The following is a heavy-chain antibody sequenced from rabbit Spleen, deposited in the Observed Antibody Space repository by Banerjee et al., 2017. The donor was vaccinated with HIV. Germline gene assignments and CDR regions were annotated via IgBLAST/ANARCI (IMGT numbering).Heavy chain of an antibody. J-gene: IGHJ4*01. Sequence: QEQLEESGGGLVKPGASLKLSCKASGFDFSTYSMSWVRQAPGKGLEWIACIYVGSGGGTKYASWARGRFTISKTSSTTVTLQMTSLPVADTATYFCARAGEGGDGYLNLWGPGTLVTVS. CDR2: IYVGSGGGT. CDR1: GFDFSTYS. CDR3: ARAGEGGDGYLNL. D-gene: IGHD5-1*01. V-gene: IGHV1S45*01.